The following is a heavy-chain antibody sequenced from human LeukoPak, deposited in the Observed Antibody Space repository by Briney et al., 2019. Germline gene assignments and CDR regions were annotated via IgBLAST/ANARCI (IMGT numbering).Heavy chain of an antibody. CDR3: ATARRDTAMVTIWFDP. CDR2: ISSSSSTI. Sequence: PGRSLRLSCAASGFTFSSYAMHWVRQAPGKGLEWVSYISSSSSTIYYADSVKGRFTISRDNAKNSLYLQMNRLRAEDTAVYYCATARRDTAMVTIWFDPWGQGTLVTVSS. J-gene: IGHJ5*02. V-gene: IGHV3-48*01. D-gene: IGHD5-18*01. CDR1: GFTFSSYA.